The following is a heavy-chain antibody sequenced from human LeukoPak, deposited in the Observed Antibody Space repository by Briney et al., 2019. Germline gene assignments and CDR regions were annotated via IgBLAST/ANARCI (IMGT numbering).Heavy chain of an antibody. J-gene: IGHJ4*02. Sequence: HTGGSLRLSCAASGFTFSNYDMHWVRQAPGKGLEWVAFIRYDGGNKDFVDSVKGRFTISRDNSKNTLYLQMSSLRPEDTAVYFCAKAPFGTIDYWGQGTLVTVSS. D-gene: IGHD1-1*01. V-gene: IGHV3-30*02. CDR1: GFTFSNYD. CDR2: IRYDGGNK. CDR3: AKAPFGTIDY.